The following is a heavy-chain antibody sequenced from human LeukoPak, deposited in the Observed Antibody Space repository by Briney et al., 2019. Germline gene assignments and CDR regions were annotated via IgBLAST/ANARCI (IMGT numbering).Heavy chain of an antibody. J-gene: IGHJ5*02. CDR1: GGSISSYY. CDR2: IYYSGST. Sequence: SETLSLTCTVSGGSISSYYWSWIRQPPGKGLEWIGYIYYSGSTNYNPSLKSRVTISVDTSKNQFSLKLSSVTAADTAVYYCARDLLVYSLGYCSSTSCPTPHWFDPWGQGTLVTVSS. D-gene: IGHD2-2*01. CDR3: ARDLLVYSLGYCSSTSCPTPHWFDP. V-gene: IGHV4-59*01.